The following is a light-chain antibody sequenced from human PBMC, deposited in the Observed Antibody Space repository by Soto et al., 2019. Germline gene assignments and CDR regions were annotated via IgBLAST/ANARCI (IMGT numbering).Light chain of an antibody. J-gene: IGLJ2*01. CDR1: SSNIGSTYD. V-gene: IGLV1-40*01. CDR2: GNT. Sequence: QSVLTQPPSVSGAPGQRVTISCTGRSSNIGSTYDVQWFQQLPGTAPKLLIYGNTNRPSGVPDRFSGSKSGTSASLAITGFQAEDEADYYCQSYDNNLEIFGGGPKVTVL. CDR3: QSYDNNLEI.